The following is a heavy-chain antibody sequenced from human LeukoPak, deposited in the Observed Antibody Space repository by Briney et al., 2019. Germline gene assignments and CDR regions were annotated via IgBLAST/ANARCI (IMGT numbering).Heavy chain of an antibody. CDR2: IWYDGSNK. Sequence: PGRSLRLSCAASRFTFSSYGMHWVRQAPGKGLEWVAVIWYDGSNKYYADSVKGRFTISRDNSKNTLYLQMNSLRAEDTAVYYCASDGWFGELLQTGGFLDYWGQGTLVTVSS. CDR1: RFTFSSYG. CDR3: ASDGWFGELLQTGGFLDY. D-gene: IGHD3-10*01. J-gene: IGHJ4*02. V-gene: IGHV3-33*01.